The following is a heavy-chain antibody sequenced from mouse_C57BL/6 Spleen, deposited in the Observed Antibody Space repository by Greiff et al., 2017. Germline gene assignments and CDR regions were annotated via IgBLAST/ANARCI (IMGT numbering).Heavy chain of an antibody. D-gene: IGHD2-5*01. CDR2: INPSSGYT. V-gene: IGHV1-4*01. CDR1: GYTFTSYT. J-gene: IGHJ1*03. CDR3: AREGYYSNCLNV. Sequence: QVHVKQSGAELARPGASVKMSCKASGYTFTSYTMHWVKQRPGQGLEWIGYINPSSGYTKYNQKFKDKATLTADKSSSTAYMQLSSLTSEDSAVYYCAREGYYSNCLNVWGTGTTVTVSS.